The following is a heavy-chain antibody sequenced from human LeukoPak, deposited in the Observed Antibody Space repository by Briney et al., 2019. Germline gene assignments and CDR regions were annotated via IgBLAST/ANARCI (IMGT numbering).Heavy chain of an antibody. V-gene: IGHV1-18*01. CDR3: ARVPRTYYYGSGSSPGDY. CDR2: ISAYNGNT. J-gene: IGHJ4*02. CDR1: GYTFTSYG. D-gene: IGHD3-10*01. Sequence: ASVKVSCKAPGYTFTSYGISWVRQAPGQGLEWMGWISAYNGNTNYAQKLQGRVTMTTDTSTSTAYMELRSLRSDDTAVYYCARVPRTYYYGSGSSPGDYWGQGTLVTVSS.